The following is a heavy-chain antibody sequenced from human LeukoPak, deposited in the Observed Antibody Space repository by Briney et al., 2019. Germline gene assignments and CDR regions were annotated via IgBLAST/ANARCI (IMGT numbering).Heavy chain of an antibody. Sequence: GGSLRPSCAASGFTFSSYEMNWVRQAPGKGLEWVPYISSSGSTIYYADSVKGRFTISRDNAKNSLYLQMNSLRAEDTAVYYCARDRNTAMSNWGQGTLVTVSS. J-gene: IGHJ4*02. CDR2: ISSSGSTI. V-gene: IGHV3-48*03. CDR1: GFTFSSYE. CDR3: ARDRNTAMSN. D-gene: IGHD5-18*01.